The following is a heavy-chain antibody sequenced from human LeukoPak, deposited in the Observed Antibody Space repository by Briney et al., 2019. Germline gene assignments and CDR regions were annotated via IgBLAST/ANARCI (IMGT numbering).Heavy chain of an antibody. CDR2: IYYSGST. J-gene: IGHJ4*02. CDR1: GGSISSYY. D-gene: IGHD2-21*02. V-gene: IGHV4-59*08. CDR3: AGWPPRSPSYRDGDCYFDY. Sequence: SETLSLTRTVSGGSISSYYWSWIRQPPGKGLEWIGYIYYSGSTNYNPSLKSRVTISVDTSKNQFSLKLSSVTAADTAVYYCAGWPPRSPSYRDGDCYFDYWGQGTLVTVSS.